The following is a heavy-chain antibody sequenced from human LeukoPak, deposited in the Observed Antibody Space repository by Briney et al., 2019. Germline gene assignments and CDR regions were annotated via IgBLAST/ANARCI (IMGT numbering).Heavy chain of an antibody. CDR3: ATESSLSN. V-gene: IGHV3-30*04. CDR2: ISYDGGYA. Sequence: GRSLRLSCVGSGFNFGTYAMDWFRQAPGKGLEWVGDISYDGGYASYAAAVRDRFTISRDNSRNTLFLQINSLRPEDAAVYYCATESSLSNWGQGTLVTVSS. CDR1: GFNFGTYA. J-gene: IGHJ4*02.